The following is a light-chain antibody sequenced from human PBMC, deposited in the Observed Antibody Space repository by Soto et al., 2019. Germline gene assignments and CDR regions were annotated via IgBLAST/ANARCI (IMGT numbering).Light chain of an antibody. CDR2: DAS. V-gene: IGKV1-5*01. CDR3: QQRSNWPIT. J-gene: IGKJ5*01. CDR1: QSISSW. Sequence: GDRVTITCRASQSISSWLAWYQQKPGKAPKLLIYDASSLESGVPSRFSGSGSGTDFTLTISSLEPEDFAVYYCQQRSNWPITFGQGTRLEIK.